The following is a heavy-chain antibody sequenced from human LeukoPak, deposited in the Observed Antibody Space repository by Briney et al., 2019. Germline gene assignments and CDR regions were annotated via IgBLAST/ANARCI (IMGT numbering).Heavy chain of an antibody. J-gene: IGHJ5*02. CDR1: GGSFSGYY. CDR2: INHSGST. CDR3: ARALARPSWFDP. D-gene: IGHD6-6*01. V-gene: IGHV4-34*01. Sequence: PSETLSLTCAVCGGSFSGYYWSWIRQPPGKGLEWIGEINHSGSTNYNPSLKSRVTISVDTSKNQFSLKLSSVTAADTAVYYCARALARPSWFDPWGQGTLVTVSS.